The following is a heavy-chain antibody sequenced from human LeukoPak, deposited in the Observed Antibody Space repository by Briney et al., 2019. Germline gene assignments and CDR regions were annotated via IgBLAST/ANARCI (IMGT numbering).Heavy chain of an antibody. CDR2: LYSAGST. Sequence: AGGSLRPSCAASGFSVSSNYMIWGRQAPGKGLEWVSVLYSAGSTYVAASVKGRFTISRDNSKNTLYLQMNSLTPEDTAVYYCASGGEPQWLVHGEYWGQGTLVTVSS. V-gene: IGHV3-53*01. CDR1: GFSVSSNY. J-gene: IGHJ4*02. D-gene: IGHD6-19*01. CDR3: ASGGEPQWLVHGEY.